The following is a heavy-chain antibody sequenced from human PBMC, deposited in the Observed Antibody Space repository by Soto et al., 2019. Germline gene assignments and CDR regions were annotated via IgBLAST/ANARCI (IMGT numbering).Heavy chain of an antibody. V-gene: IGHV3-30*18. CDR3: AKDPSRLLWFGELSTYFDY. CDR1: GFTFSSYG. CDR2: ISYDGSNK. D-gene: IGHD3-10*01. Sequence: QVQLVESGGGVVQPGRSLRLSCAASGFTFSSYGMHWVRQAPGKGLEWVAGISYDGSNKYYADSVKGRFTISRYNSKNTLYLQMNSLRAEDTAVYYCAKDPSRLLWFGELSTYFDYWGQGTLVTVSS. J-gene: IGHJ4*02.